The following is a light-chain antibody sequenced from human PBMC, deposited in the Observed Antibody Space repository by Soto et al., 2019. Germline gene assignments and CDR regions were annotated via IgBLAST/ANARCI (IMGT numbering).Light chain of an antibody. Sequence: DIVMTQSPLSLGVTPGEPASISCRSSQSLLYSDVDNYMDWYLQKPGQSPQLLIYLASNRASGVLARFSGSGSGTYIRLKISRVEAEDVGLYYCMQALQTPNTVGQGTRLDIK. CDR3: MQALQTPNT. CDR2: LAS. J-gene: IGKJ5*01. V-gene: IGKV2-28*01. CDR1: QSLLYSDVDNY.